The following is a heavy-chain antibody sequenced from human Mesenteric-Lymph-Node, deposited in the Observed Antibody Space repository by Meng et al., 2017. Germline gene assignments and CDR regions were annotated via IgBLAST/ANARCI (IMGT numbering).Heavy chain of an antibody. CDR1: GFTFSSYG. CDR3: AKDPVPRYYYGSGTDY. D-gene: IGHD3-10*01. V-gene: IGHV3-33*06. J-gene: IGHJ4*02. CDR2: IWYDGSNK. Sequence: GEFLKISCAASGFTFSSYGMHWVRPAPGKGLEWVAVIWYDGSNKYYADSVKGRFTISRDNSKNTLYLQMNSLKAEDTAVYYCAKDPVPRYYYGSGTDYWGQGTLVTVSS.